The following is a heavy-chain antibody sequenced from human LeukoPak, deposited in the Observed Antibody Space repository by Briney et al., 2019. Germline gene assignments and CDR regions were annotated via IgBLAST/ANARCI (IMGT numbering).Heavy chain of an antibody. CDR1: GFTFSDYW. V-gene: IGHV3-74*01. CDR2: INEYGTT. Sequence: GSLRLSFAASGFTFSDYWMYWVRQAPGEGLLWISNINEYGTTTYADSVKGRFTVSRDNAKNILYLQMNSLRPEDTAVYYCARVRGGNSGQGTLVTVSS. D-gene: IGHD3-16*01. J-gene: IGHJ4*02. CDR3: ARVRGGN.